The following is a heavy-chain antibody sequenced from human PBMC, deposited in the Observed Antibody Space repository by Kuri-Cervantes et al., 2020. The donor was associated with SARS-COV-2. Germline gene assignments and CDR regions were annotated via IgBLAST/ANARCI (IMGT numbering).Heavy chain of an antibody. V-gene: IGHV3-73*01. CDR2: VRGKANNYAT. Sequence: GGSLRLSCEVSGFLFSASAIHWVRQASGKGLEWVGRVRGKANNYATAYAASVKGRFTISRDDSKNMAYLQMNSLKTEDTAVYYCAREEITRDAFDIWGQGTMVTVSS. CDR3: AREEITRDAFDI. J-gene: IGHJ3*02. CDR1: GFLFSASA. D-gene: IGHD5-24*01.